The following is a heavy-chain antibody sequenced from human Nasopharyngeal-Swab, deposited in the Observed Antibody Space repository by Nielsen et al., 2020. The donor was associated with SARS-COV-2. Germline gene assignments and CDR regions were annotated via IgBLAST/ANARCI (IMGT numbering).Heavy chain of an antibody. Sequence: GGSLRLSCAVSGFPFGNYWMSWVRQAPGKGLEWVANIKEDGSERFYVDSVKGRFTISRDNARNSLYLQMNSLRVDDTAWYYCTKGRADYSNPSFDNWGQGTLVTVSS. CDR3: TKGRADYSNPSFDN. J-gene: IGHJ4*02. D-gene: IGHD4-11*01. V-gene: IGHV3-7*03. CDR1: GFPFGNYW. CDR2: IKEDGSER.